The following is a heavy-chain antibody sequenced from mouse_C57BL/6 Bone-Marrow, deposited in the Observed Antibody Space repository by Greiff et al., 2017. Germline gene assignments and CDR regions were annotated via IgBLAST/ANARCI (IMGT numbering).Heavy chain of an antibody. CDR1: GFTFSSYG. J-gene: IGHJ2*01. CDR2: ISSGGSYT. CDR3: ARLGSFDY. V-gene: IGHV5-6*01. Sequence: EVQVVESGGDLVKPGGSLKLSCAASGFTFSSYGMSWVRQTPDKRLEWVATISSGGSYTYYPDSVKGRFTISRDNAKNTLYLQMSSLKSEDTAVYYCARLGSFDYWGQGTTLTVSS. D-gene: IGHD4-1*01.